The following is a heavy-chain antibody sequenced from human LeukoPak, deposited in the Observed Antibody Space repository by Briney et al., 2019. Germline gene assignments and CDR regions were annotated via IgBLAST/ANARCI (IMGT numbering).Heavy chain of an antibody. CDR2: IRYDGSNK. D-gene: IGHD2-2*02. V-gene: IGHV3-30*02. CDR3: ARVSLGTIRYYYMDV. J-gene: IGHJ6*03. CDR1: GFTLSIYG. Sequence: GGSLRLSCAASGFTLSIYGMHWVRQAPGKGLEWVAFIRYDGSNKYYADSVKGRFTISRDNSKNTLYLQMNSLRAEDTAVYSCARVSLGTIRYYYMDVWGKGTTVTISS.